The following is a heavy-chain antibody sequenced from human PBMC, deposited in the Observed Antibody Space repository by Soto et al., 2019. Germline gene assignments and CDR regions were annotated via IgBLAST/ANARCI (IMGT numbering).Heavy chain of an antibody. D-gene: IGHD2-21*02. CDR1: GGTFSSYA. CDR3: ASGVRPYCGGDCYSGTDDAFDI. V-gene: IGHV1-69*01. J-gene: IGHJ3*02. CDR2: FFPIFGTA. Sequence: QVQLVQSGAEVKKPGSSVKVSCKASGGTFSSYAISWVRQALGQGLEWLGGFFPIFGTANYAQKFQGRVTITADESTSTAYMELSSLRSEDTAVYYCASGVRPYCGGDCYSGTDDAFDIWGQGTMVTVSS.